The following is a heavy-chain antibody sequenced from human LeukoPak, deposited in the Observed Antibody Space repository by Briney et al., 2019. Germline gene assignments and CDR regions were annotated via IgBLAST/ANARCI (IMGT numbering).Heavy chain of an antibody. CDR3: ARVRYDYVWGSYRQFDY. CDR2: IYYSGST. CDR1: GDSISSYY. Sequence: KPSETLSLTCTVSGDSISSYYWSWIRQPPGKGLEWIGYIYYSGSTNYNPSLKSRVTISVDTSKNQFSLKLSSVTAADTAVYYCARVRYDYVWGSYRQFDYWGQGTLVTVSS. V-gene: IGHV4-59*01. J-gene: IGHJ4*02. D-gene: IGHD3-16*02.